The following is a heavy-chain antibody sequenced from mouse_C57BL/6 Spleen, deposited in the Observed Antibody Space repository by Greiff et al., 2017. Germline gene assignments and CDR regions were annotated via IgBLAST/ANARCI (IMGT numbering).Heavy chain of an antibody. CDR3: ARGFWGYYYGSGQDFDY. V-gene: IGHV1-26*01. CDR2: INPNNGGT. CDR1: GYTFTDYY. D-gene: IGHD1-1*01. Sequence: EVQLQQSGPELVKPGASVKISCKASGYTFTDYYMNWVKQSHGKSLEWIGDINPNNGGTSYNQKFKGKATLTVDKSSSTAYMELRSLTSEDSAVYYCARGFWGYYYGSGQDFDYWGQGTTLTVSS. J-gene: IGHJ2*01.